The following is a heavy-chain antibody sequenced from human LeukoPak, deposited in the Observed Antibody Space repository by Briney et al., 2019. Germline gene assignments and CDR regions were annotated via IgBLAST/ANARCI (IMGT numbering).Heavy chain of an antibody. CDR3: ASPVVVAAPDYYYGMDV. D-gene: IGHD2-15*01. Sequence: GASVKVSCKASGGTFSSYAISWVRQAPGQGLEWMGGIIPIFGTANYAQKFQGRVTITADESTSTAYMELSSLRSEDTAVYYCASPVVVAAPDYYYGMDVWGQGTTVTVSS. J-gene: IGHJ6*02. V-gene: IGHV1-69*13. CDR1: GGTFSSYA. CDR2: IIPIFGTA.